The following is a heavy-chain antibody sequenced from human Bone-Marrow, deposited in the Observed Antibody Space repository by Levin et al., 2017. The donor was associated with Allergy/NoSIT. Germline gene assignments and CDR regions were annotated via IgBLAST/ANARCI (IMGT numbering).Heavy chain of an antibody. D-gene: IGHD6-19*01. Sequence: ASVKVSCRASGYILTSHYIHWVRQAPGQGLEWLGWINPRSGDTTYSQKFQGSVTMTRDTSMNTAYMEVTGLESADTAVYYCARGYSSLLLDYWGEGTLVTVSA. CDR2: INPRSGDT. J-gene: IGHJ4*02. CDR1: GYILTSHY. CDR3: ARGYSSLLLDY. V-gene: IGHV1-2*04.